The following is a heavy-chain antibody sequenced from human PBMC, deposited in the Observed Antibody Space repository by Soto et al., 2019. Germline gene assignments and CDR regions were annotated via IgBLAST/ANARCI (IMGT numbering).Heavy chain of an antibody. CDR1: GGTLSTNA. D-gene: IGHD6-19*01. V-gene: IGHV1-69*06. CDR2: IIPMFGSP. J-gene: IGHJ6*02. Sequence: QVQLVQSGAEVKKAGSSVKVSCKTSGGTLSTNAFSWVRQAPGQGLEWMGAIIPMFGSPKYAQKFQGRVTITADNPTSTIYMEMISLTSADTAVYYCARGGFVAGLYNALDAWGQGTTVAVSS. CDR3: ARGGFVAGLYNALDA.